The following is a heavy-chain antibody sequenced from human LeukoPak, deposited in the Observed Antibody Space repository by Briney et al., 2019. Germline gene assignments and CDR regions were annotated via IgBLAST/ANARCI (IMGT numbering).Heavy chain of an antibody. CDR3: ARPSSYDSKGGGFDP. CDR2: IYPGDSDT. V-gene: IGHV5-51*01. CDR1: GNSFTSYW. J-gene: IGHJ5*02. Sequence: GESLKISCKGSGNSFTSYWIGWVRQMPGKGLEWMGIIYPGDSDTRYSPSFQGQVTISADESISTAYLQWSSLKASDTAMYYCARPSSYDSKGGGFDPWGQGSLVTVSS. D-gene: IGHD5-12*01.